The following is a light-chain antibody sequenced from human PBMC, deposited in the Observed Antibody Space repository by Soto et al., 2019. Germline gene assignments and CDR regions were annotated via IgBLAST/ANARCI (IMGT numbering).Light chain of an antibody. CDR1: QTVRNNY. J-gene: IGKJ4*01. V-gene: IGKV3-20*01. Sequence: EFVLTQSPGTLSLSPGERATLSGRASQTVRNNYLAWYQKKPGQAPRLLIYDASSMATGIPDRFSGGGSGTDFTLTLSSLETEDCAVYEGQQLSSYTLTVGGWTKGEIK. CDR3: QQLSSYTLT. CDR2: DAS.